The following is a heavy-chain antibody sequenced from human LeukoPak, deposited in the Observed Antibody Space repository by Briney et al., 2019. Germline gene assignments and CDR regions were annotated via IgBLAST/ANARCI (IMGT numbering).Heavy chain of an antibody. Sequence: KPSETLSLTCAVSGGSISSSNWWSWVRQPPGKGLEWIGEIYHSGSTNYNPSLKSRVTISVDKSKNQFSLKLSSVTAADTAVYYCATIDGVAGYWYFDLWGRGTLVTVSS. CDR2: IYHSGST. J-gene: IGHJ2*01. D-gene: IGHD6-19*01. V-gene: IGHV4-4*02. CDR3: ATIDGVAGYWYFDL. CDR1: GGSISSSNW.